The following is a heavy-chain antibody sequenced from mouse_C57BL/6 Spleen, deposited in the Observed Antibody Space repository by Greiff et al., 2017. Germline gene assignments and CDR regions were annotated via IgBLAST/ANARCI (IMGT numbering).Heavy chain of an antibody. J-gene: IGHJ3*01. CDR2: IYPGSGNT. Sequence: VKLMESGAELVRPGASVKLSCKASGYTFTDYYINWVKQRPGQGLEWIARIYPGSGNTYYNEKFKGKATLTAEKSSSTAYMQLSSLTSEDSAVYFCASESREAWFAYWGQGTLVTVSA. CDR1: GYTFTDYY. CDR3: ASESREAWFAY. V-gene: IGHV1-76*01.